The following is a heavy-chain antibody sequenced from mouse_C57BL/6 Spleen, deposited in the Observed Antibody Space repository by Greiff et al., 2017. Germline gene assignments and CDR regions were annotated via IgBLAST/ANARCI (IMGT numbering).Heavy chain of an antibody. V-gene: IGHV14-4*01. CDR3: TTPLYYGNPGLAY. J-gene: IGHJ3*01. Sequence: VQLQQSGAELVRPGASVKLSCTASGFNIKDDYMHWVKQRPEQGLEWIGWIDPENGDTEYASKFQGKATITADTSSNTAYLQLSSLTSEDTAVYYCTTPLYYGNPGLAYWGQGTLVTVSA. CDR2: IDPENGDT. CDR1: GFNIKDDY. D-gene: IGHD2-1*01.